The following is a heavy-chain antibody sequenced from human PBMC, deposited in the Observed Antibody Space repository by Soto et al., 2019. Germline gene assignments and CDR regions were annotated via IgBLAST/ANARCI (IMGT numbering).Heavy chain of an antibody. Sequence: SETLSLTCSVSGDSINSDKYYWGWIRQPPGKGLEWIGSIYYRGNTYYNPSLQTRVTISLDKSKSQFSLRLNSVTAADSAVYFCARLEGLATISYYFDFWGPGALVTVSS. V-gene: IGHV4-39*01. CDR3: ARLEGLATISYYFDF. D-gene: IGHD3-9*01. CDR1: GDSINSDKYY. J-gene: IGHJ4*01. CDR2: IYYRGNT.